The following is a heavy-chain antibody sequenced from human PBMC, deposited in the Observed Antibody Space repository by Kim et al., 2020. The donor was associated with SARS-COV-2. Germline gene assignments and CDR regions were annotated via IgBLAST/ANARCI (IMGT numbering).Heavy chain of an antibody. J-gene: IGHJ4*02. V-gene: IGHV3-23*01. CDR1: GFTFSSYA. Sequence: GGSLRLSCAASGFTFSSYAMSWVRQAPGKGLEWVSAISGSGGSTYYADSVKGRFTISRDKSKNMLYLQMNSLRAEDTAVYYCASLRGAAAFTRAFDYWGQGTLVTVSS. CDR3: ASLRGAAAFTRAFDY. D-gene: IGHD6-25*01. CDR2: ISGSGGST.